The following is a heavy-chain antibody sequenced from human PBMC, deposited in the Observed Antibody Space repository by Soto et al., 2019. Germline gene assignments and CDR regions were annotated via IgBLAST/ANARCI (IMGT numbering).Heavy chain of an antibody. CDR3: ASSLPYDFWSGYYSGYYYGMDV. CDR2: IIPIFGTA. V-gene: IGHV1-69*06. Sequence: GASVKVSCKASGGTFSSYAISWVRQAPGQGLEWMGGIIPIFGTANYAQKFQGRVTITADKSTSTAYMELSSLGSEDTAVYYCASSLPYDFWSGYYSGYYYGMDVWGQGTTVTVSS. D-gene: IGHD3-3*01. CDR1: GGTFSSYA. J-gene: IGHJ6*02.